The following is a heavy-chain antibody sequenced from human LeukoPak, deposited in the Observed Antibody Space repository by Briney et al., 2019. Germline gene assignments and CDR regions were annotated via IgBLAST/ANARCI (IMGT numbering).Heavy chain of an antibody. V-gene: IGHV3-23*01. CDR3: ARGLTPEYRTEKVAGTFDY. Sequence: PGGSLRLSCAASGFTFSRYAMSWVRQAPGKGLEWVSAISGSGGSTYYADSVKGRFTISRDNSKNTLYLQMNSLRAEDTAVYYCARGLTPEYRTEKVAGTFDYWGQGTLVTVSS. D-gene: IGHD6-19*01. J-gene: IGHJ4*02. CDR2: ISGSGGST. CDR1: GFTFSRYA.